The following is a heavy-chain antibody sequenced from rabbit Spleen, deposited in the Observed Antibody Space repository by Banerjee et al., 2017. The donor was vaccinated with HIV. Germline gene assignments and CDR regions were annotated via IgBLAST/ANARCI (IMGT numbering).Heavy chain of an antibody. CDR2: IDVGAGST. Sequence: QVKETGGGLVQPGGSLTLSCKASGFDFRRYYLNWVRQAPGKGLEWIGIIDVGAGSTDYASWVNGRFTISSHNAQNTLYLQLNSLTAADTATYFCVREAGYGGYGDANLWGQGTLVTVS. CDR1: GFDFRRYY. J-gene: IGHJ4*01. V-gene: IGHV1S7*01. D-gene: IGHD6-1*01. CDR3: VREAGYGGYGDANL.